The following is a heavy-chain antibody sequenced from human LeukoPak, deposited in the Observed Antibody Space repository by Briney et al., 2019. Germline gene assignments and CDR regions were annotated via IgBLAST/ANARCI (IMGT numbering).Heavy chain of an antibody. Sequence: SETLSLTCTVSGGSISSYYWSWIRQPAGKGLEWIGRIYTSGSTNYNPSLKSRVTMSVDTSKNQFSLKLSSVTAADTAVYYCARGRAAAGKLDYWSQGTLVTVYS. D-gene: IGHD6-13*01. CDR1: GGSISSYY. J-gene: IGHJ4*02. V-gene: IGHV4-4*07. CDR2: IYTSGST. CDR3: ARGRAAAGKLDY.